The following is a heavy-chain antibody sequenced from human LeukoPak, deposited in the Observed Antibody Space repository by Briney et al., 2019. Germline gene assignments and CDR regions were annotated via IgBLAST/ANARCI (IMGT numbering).Heavy chain of an antibody. CDR1: GYTFTSYY. CDR3: ARDWREPVEMANLAFDI. CDR2: INPSGGST. V-gene: IGHV1-46*01. J-gene: IGHJ3*02. Sequence: ASVKVSCKASGYTFTSYYMHWVRQAPGQGLEWMGIINPSGGSTSYAQKFQGRVTMTRDTSTSTVYMELSSLRSEDTAVYYCARDWREPVEMANLAFDIWGQGTMVTVSS. D-gene: IGHD5-24*01.